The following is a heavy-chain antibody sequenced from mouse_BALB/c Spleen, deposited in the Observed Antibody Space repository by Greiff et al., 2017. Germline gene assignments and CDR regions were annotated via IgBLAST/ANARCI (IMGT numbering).Heavy chain of an antibody. Sequence: EVQRVESGGGLVKPGGSLKLSCAASGFTFSDYYMYWVRQTPEKRLEWVATISDGGSYTYYPDSVKGRFTISRDNAKNNLYLQMSSLKSEDTAMYYCARSLLTGDYFDYWGQGTTLTVSS. CDR3: ARSLLTGDYFDY. D-gene: IGHD4-1*01. CDR1: GFTFSDYY. CDR2: ISDGGSYT. V-gene: IGHV5-4*02. J-gene: IGHJ2*01.